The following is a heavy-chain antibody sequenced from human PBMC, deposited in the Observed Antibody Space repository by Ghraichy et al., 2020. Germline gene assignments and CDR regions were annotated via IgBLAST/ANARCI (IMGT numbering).Heavy chain of an antibody. CDR3: AKDGRPAVAGTGYRAY. CDR1: GFTFSSYA. J-gene: IGHJ4*02. V-gene: IGHV3-23*01. Sequence: GGSLRLSCAASGFTFSSYAMSWVRQAPGKGLEWVSAISGSGGSTYYADSVKGRFTISRDNSKNTLYLQMNSLRAEDTAVYYCAKDGRPAVAGTGYRAYWGQGTLVTVSS. CDR2: ISGSGGST. D-gene: IGHD6-19*01.